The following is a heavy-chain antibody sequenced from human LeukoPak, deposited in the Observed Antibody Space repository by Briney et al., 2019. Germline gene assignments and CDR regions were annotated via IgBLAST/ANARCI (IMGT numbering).Heavy chain of an antibody. CDR1: GYTFTGYY. V-gene: IGHV1-2*02. J-gene: IGHJ3*02. Sequence: ASVKVSCKASGYTFTGYYMHWVRQAPGQGLEWMGWINPNSGGTNYAQQFQGRLTMTRDTSISTAYMELSRLRSDDTAVYYCARKVTSSGYYYDAFDIWGQGTMVTVSS. D-gene: IGHD3-22*01. CDR3: ARKVTSSGYYYDAFDI. CDR2: INPNSGGT.